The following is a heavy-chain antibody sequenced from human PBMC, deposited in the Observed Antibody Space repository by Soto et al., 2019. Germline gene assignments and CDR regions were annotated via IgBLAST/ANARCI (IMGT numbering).Heavy chain of an antibody. J-gene: IGHJ4*02. V-gene: IGHV4-34*01. CDR3: ARDQGSGSSGWYREFDY. CDR1: GGSFSGYY. D-gene: IGHD6-19*01. CDR2: INHSGST. Sequence: QVQLQQWGAGLLKPSETLSLTCAVYGGSFSGYYWSWIRQPPGKGLEWIGEINHSGSTNYNPSLKSRVTISVDTSKNQFSLKLSSVTAADTAVYYCARDQGSGSSGWYREFDYWGQGTLVTVSS.